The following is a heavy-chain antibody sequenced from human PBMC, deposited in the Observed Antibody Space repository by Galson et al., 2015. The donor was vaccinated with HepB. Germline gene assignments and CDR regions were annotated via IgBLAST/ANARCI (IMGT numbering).Heavy chain of an antibody. V-gene: IGHV1-8*01. D-gene: IGHD6-19*01. Sequence: SVKVSCKASGYTFTSYDINWVRQATGQGLEWMGWMNPNSGNTGYAQKFQGRVTMTRNTSTSTAYMELRSLRPDDTAVYYCARIGTGTAVAGRGFDYWGQGTLVTVSS. CDR1: GYTFTSYD. CDR3: ARIGTGTAVAGRGFDY. J-gene: IGHJ4*02. CDR2: MNPNSGNT.